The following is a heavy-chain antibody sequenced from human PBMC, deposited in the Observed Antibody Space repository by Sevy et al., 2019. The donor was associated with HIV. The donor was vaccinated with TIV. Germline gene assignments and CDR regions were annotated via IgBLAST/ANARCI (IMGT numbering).Heavy chain of an antibody. D-gene: IGHD3-10*01. CDR3: ASAPQGGSDVITPPDY. CDR2: ISYDGGNK. Sequence: GGSLRLSCAASGFTFNTFAIHWARRPPGRGRDGLTFISYDGGNKYYADSVKGRFTISRDNSKSMVYLQMNSLRAEDTALYYCASAPQGGSDVITPPDYWGQGTLVTVSS. J-gene: IGHJ4*02. V-gene: IGHV3-30-3*01. CDR1: GFTFNTFA.